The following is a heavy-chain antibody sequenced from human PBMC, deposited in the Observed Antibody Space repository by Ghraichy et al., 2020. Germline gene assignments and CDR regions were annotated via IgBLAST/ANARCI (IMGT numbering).Heavy chain of an antibody. D-gene: IGHD3-22*01. V-gene: IGHV4-34*01. CDR1: GGSFSGYY. CDR3: ARGPRLLDSSGYGCDY. CDR2: INHSGST. J-gene: IGHJ4*02. Sequence: ESLNISCAVYGGSFSGYYWSWIRQPPGKGLEWIGEINHSGSTNYNPSLKSRVTISVDTSKNQFSLKLSSVTAADTAVYYCARGPRLLDSSGYGCDYWGQGTLVTVSS.